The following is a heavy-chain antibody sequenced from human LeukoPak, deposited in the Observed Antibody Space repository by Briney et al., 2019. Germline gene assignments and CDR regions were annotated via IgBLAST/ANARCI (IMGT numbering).Heavy chain of an antibody. CDR1: KFTFSTST. CDR2: ISSSSTYI. J-gene: IGHJ4*02. CDR3: AREYNSPNRFDS. V-gene: IGHV3-21*01. Sequence: GGSLRLSCEASKFTFSTSTMNWVRQAPGKGLEWVSSISSSSTYINYADSVRGRFTISRDNAKNSLYLQMSSLRAEDTAVYYCAREYNSPNRFDSWGQGTLVTVS. D-gene: IGHD1-20*01.